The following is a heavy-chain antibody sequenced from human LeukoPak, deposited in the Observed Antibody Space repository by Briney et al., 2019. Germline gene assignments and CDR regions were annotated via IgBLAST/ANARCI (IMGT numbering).Heavy chain of an antibody. CDR1: GGSISSSSYY. J-gene: IGHJ4*02. CDR3: AREQASSSPFDY. Sequence: PSETLSLTCTVSGGSISSSSYYWGWIRQPPGKGLEWIGSIYYSGSTYYNPSLKSRVTISVDTSKNQFSLKLSSVTAADTAVYYCAREQASSSPFDYWGQGTLVTVSS. D-gene: IGHD6-6*01. V-gene: IGHV4-39*07. CDR2: IYYSGST.